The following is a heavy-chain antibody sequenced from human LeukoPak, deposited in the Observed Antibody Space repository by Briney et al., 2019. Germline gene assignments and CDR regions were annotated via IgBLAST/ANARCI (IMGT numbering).Heavy chain of an antibody. Sequence: GRSLRLSCAASGFTFDDYAMHWVRQAPGKGLQWVSGISWNSGSISYADSVKGRFTISRDNAKNSLYLQMNSLRAEDTALYYCAKDTHYDILTGHYRDWGQGTLVTVSS. CDR1: GFTFDDYA. CDR2: ISWNSGSI. CDR3: AKDTHYDILTGHYRD. V-gene: IGHV3-9*01. J-gene: IGHJ4*02. D-gene: IGHD3-9*01.